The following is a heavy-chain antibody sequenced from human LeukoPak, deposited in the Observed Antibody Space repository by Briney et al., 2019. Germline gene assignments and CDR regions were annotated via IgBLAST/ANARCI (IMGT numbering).Heavy chain of an antibody. Sequence: GGPLRLSCAASGFTFSSYWMSWVRQAPGKGLEWVANIKQDGSEKYYVDSVKGRFTISRDNAKNSLYLQMNSLRAEDTAVYYCARDRNYYDSSGYYFSDYWGQGTLVTVSS. V-gene: IGHV3-7*01. CDR1: GFTFSSYW. CDR2: IKQDGSEK. D-gene: IGHD3-22*01. CDR3: ARDRNYYDSSGYYFSDY. J-gene: IGHJ4*02.